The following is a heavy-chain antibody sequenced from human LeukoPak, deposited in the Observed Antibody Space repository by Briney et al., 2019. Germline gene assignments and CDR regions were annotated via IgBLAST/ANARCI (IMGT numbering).Heavy chain of an antibody. CDR3: ARDEGDGYSRGVY. Sequence: ASVKVSCKASGYTFTDYYMHWVRQAPGQGLEWMGIINPSGGSTSYAQKFQGRVTMTRDMSTSTVYMELSSLRSEDTAVYYCARDEGDGYSRGVYWGQGTLVTVSS. J-gene: IGHJ4*02. CDR2: INPSGGST. V-gene: IGHV1-46*01. D-gene: IGHD5-24*01. CDR1: GYTFTDYY.